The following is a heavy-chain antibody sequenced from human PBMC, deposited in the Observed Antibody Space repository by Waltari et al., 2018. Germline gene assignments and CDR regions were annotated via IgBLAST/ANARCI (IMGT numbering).Heavy chain of an antibody. CDR2: SKNKRQGYTV. J-gene: IGHJ4*02. Sequence: EVQLVESGGGLVQPGGSLGLSCAAPGFIFREPYMDWVRQAPGKGLEWVGRSKNKRQGYTVEYAASVKGRFTISRDDSQNSLYLQMFSLKAEDTAVYYCARWDTGAYRNWGQGTLVTVSS. V-gene: IGHV3-72*01. D-gene: IGHD1-1*01. CDR1: GFIFREPY. CDR3: ARWDTGAYRN.